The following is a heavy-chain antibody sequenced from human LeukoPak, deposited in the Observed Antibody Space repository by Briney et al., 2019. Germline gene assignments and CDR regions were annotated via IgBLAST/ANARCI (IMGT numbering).Heavy chain of an antibody. V-gene: IGHV1-2*02. CDR3: ARESVEDESYSSVYTEPFDY. CDR1: GYTFTSYY. Sequence: ASVKVSCKASGYTFTSYYMHWVRQAPGQGLEWMGWINPNSGGTNYAQKFQGRVTMTRDTSISTVYMELSSLRSDDTAMYYCARESVEDESYSSVYTEPFDYWGQGTLVTVSS. J-gene: IGHJ4*02. D-gene: IGHD3-22*01. CDR2: INPNSGGT.